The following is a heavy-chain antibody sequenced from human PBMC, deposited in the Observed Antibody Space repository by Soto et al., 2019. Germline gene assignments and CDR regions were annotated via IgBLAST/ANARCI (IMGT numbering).Heavy chain of an antibody. CDR1: GGTINSGDYF. Sequence: SETLSLTCSVSGGTINSGDYFWTWIRQPPGKGLEWIGYIHYSGTTSFFPSYNPSLRSRVTISEDTSKNQFSLKLLSVTTADTAVYFCAAGEASSRNLAPYYLDFWGQGTLVTVSS. V-gene: IGHV4-61*08. CDR3: AAGEASSRNLAPYYLDF. J-gene: IGHJ4*02. CDR2: IHYSGTT. D-gene: IGHD6-13*01.